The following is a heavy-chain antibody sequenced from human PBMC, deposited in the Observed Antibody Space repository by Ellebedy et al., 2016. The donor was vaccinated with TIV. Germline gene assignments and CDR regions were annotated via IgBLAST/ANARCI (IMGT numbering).Heavy chain of an antibody. J-gene: IGHJ4*03. CDR3: ARDQGWAYPGSTRFDY. CDR1: GFTLSDYW. Sequence: PGGSLRLSCAASGFTLSDYWPSWVLQAPGKGREWVANIKQDGSEKWYVDSVKGRFTISRDNAKNSLYLQMSSLRAEDTAVYYCARDQGWAYPGSTRFDYWGQGTLVTVSS. D-gene: IGHD3-10*01. V-gene: IGHV3-7*01. CDR2: IKQDGSEK.